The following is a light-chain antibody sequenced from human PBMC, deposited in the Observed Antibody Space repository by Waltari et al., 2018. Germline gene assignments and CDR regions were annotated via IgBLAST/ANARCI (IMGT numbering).Light chain of an antibody. J-gene: IGLJ2*01. CDR3: SSYATSSSLV. CDR1: SRDIGFYSY. V-gene: IGLV2-14*01. Sequence: QSALTQPASVSGSPGQSITISCTGTSRDIGFYSYASWYQQHPGKAPKLMIYEVSNRPSGVSDRFSGSKSGNTASLTISGLQAEDEADYYCSSYATSSSLVFGGGTRLTVL. CDR2: EVS.